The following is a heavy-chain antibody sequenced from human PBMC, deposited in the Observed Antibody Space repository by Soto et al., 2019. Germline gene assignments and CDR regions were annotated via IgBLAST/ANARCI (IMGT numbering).Heavy chain of an antibody. CDR3: ARDDKTTADP. J-gene: IGHJ5*02. CDR1: GYTFTSYG. D-gene: IGHD4-4*01. V-gene: IGHV1-18*01. CDR2: ISADNGNT. Sequence: QVQLVQSGAEVKKPGASVKVSCKASGYTFTSYGISWVRQAPGQGLEWMGWISADNGNTNYAQKFQGRVTITPDPPRSTAYMELRRLRSDDTEVYYCARDDKTTADPWGQGTLVTVSS.